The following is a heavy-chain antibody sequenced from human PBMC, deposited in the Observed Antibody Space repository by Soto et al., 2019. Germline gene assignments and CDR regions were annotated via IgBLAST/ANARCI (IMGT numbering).Heavy chain of an antibody. CDR3: ARSPIAAAGIRWFDP. J-gene: IGHJ5*02. V-gene: IGHV4-34*01. CDR1: GGSFSGHY. Sequence: SETLSLTCAVYGGSFSGHYWSWIRQPPGKGLEWIGEINHSGSTNYNPSLKSRVTISVDTSKNQFSLKLSSVTAADTAVYYCARSPIAAAGIRWFDPWGQGTLVT. CDR2: INHSGST. D-gene: IGHD6-13*01.